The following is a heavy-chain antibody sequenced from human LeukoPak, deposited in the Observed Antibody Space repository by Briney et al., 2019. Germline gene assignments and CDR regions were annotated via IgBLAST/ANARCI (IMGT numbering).Heavy chain of an antibody. J-gene: IGHJ4*02. CDR2: INPSGGST. Sequence: ASVKVSCKASGYTFTSYCMHWVRQAPGQGLEWMGIINPSGGSTSYAQKFQGRVTMTRDTSTSTVYMELSSLRSEDTAVYYCARGRRQWLVLADGTNFDYWGQGTLVTVSS. CDR1: GYTFTSYC. D-gene: IGHD6-19*01. CDR3: ARGRRQWLVLADGTNFDY. V-gene: IGHV1-46*01.